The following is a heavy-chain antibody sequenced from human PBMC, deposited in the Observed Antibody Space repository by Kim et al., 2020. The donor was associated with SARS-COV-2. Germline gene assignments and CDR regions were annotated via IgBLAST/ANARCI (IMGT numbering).Heavy chain of an antibody. J-gene: IGHJ4*02. V-gene: IGHV3-30*07. D-gene: IGHD3-10*01. CDR3: ARDLGSGSYSGLDY. Sequence: AASVNARFTNSRDNSKNTLYLQMNSLGAEDTAVYYCARDLGSGSYSGLDYWGQGTLVTVSS.